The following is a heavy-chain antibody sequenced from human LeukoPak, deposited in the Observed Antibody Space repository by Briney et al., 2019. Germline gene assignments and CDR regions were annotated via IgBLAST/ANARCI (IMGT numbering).Heavy chain of an antibody. CDR2: IYTSGST. CDR3: ARDFDGDHY. CDR1: GGSISSGSYY. D-gene: IGHD7-27*01. Sequence: SETLSLTCTVSGGSISSGSYYWSWIRQPARKGLEWIGRIYTSGSTNYNPSLKSRVTISVDTSKNQFSLKLSSVTAADTAVYYCARDFDGDHYWGQGTLVTVSS. J-gene: IGHJ4*02. V-gene: IGHV4-61*02.